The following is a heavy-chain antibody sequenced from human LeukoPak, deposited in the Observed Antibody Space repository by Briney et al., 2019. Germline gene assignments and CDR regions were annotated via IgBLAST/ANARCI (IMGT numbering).Heavy chain of an antibody. CDR3: ATWTELGFDY. CDR2: INPSGGST. J-gene: IGHJ4*02. Sequence: ASVKVSCKASGGTFSSYAISWVRQAPGQGLEWMGIINPSGGSTSYAQKFQGRVTMTRDMSTSTVYMELSSLRSEDTAVYYCATWTELGFDYWGQGTLVTVSS. CDR1: GGTFSSYA. D-gene: IGHD7-27*01. V-gene: IGHV1-46*01.